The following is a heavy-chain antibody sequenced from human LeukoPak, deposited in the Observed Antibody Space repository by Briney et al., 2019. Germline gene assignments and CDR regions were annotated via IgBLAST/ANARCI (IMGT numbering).Heavy chain of an antibody. D-gene: IGHD3-22*01. J-gene: IGHJ4*02. CDR3: ARDAANYYDSSGYATTDY. CDR1: GFTFSTFA. CDR2: IFPSGGEI. Sequence: PGGSLRLSCAASGFTFSTFAMIWVRQPPGKGLEWVSSIFPSGGEIHYADSVRGRFTISRDNSKSTLSLQMNSLRAEDTAVYYCARDAANYYDSSGYATTDYWGQGTLVTVSS. V-gene: IGHV3-23*01.